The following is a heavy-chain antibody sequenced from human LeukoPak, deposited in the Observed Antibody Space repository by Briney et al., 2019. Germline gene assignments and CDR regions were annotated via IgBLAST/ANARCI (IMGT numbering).Heavy chain of an antibody. D-gene: IGHD2-2*01. CDR2: IYYSGST. CDR3: ARGIYCTSSSRYYYFDY. J-gene: IGHJ4*02. Sequence: TSETLSLTCTVSGGSISGYYWSWIRQPPGKGLEWIGYIYYSGSTNYNPSLKSRVTISVDTSKNQFSLKLSSVTAADTAVYYCARGIYCTSSSRYYYFDYWGQGTLVTVSS. CDR1: GGSISGYY. V-gene: IGHV4-59*01.